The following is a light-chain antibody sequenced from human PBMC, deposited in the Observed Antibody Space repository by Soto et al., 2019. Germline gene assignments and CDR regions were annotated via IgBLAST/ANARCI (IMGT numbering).Light chain of an antibody. CDR3: QQYNSPPRT. Sequence: IHMTQSPSTLSASVGDRVTITCRASQSIRSWLAWYQQKPGKAPKLLIYKASSLESGVPSRFSGSGSGTEFTLTISSLQPDDFATYYCQQYNSPPRTFGGGTKVEIK. CDR1: QSIRSW. V-gene: IGKV1-5*03. J-gene: IGKJ4*01. CDR2: KAS.